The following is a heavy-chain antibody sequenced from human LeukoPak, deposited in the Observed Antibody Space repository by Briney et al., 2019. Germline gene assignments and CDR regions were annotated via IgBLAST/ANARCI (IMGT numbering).Heavy chain of an antibody. V-gene: IGHV3-23*01. CDR1: GFTFSSYA. Sequence: QPGGSLRLSCAASGFTFSSYAMTWVRQAPGKGLEWVSAMSGSGGSTYYADSVKGRFTIFRDNSKNTLFLQMNSLRAEDTAVYYCAKDVAIAVAGVFDYWGQGTLVTVSS. D-gene: IGHD6-19*01. CDR3: AKDVAIAVAGVFDY. J-gene: IGHJ4*02. CDR2: MSGSGGST.